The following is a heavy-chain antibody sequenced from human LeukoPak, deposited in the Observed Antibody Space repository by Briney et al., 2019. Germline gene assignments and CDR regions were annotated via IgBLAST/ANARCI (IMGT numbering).Heavy chain of an antibody. D-gene: IGHD6-13*01. V-gene: IGHV3-30*03. CDR1: GFTFSSYG. CDR2: ISYDGNNK. J-gene: IGHJ4*02. Sequence: GGSLRLSCAASGFTFSSYGMHWVRQAPGKGLEWVAVISYDGNNKYYAESVKGRFTISRDDSKNTVYLQMNSLRAEDTAVYYCARDYGYTPDYWGQGTLVTVSS. CDR3: ARDYGYTPDY.